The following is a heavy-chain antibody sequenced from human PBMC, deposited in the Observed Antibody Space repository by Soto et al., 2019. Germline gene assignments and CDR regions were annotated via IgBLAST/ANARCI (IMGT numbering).Heavy chain of an antibody. J-gene: IGHJ4*02. CDR1: GGTFDHAA. D-gene: IGHD3-9*01. CDR2: INPMFNST. V-gene: IGHV1-69*01. Sequence: QVQLVQSGAEVKKPGSSVKVSCEAPGGTFDHAASTWVRQAPGQGLEWVGGINPMFNSTHYAQKFQGRVTITADAVTSTAFMELRGVTSVDTAVYYCARQIFAADYWGQGTLLVVSS. CDR3: ARQIFAADY.